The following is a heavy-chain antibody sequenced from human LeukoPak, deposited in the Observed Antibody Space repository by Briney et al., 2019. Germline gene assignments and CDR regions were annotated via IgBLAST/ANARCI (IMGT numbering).Heavy chain of an antibody. V-gene: IGHV1-69*05. J-gene: IGHJ3*02. D-gene: IGHD3-9*01. CDR3: AREGAPGDDILTGYTVLYASDI. CDR1: GGTFSSYA. CDR2: IIPIFGTA. Sequence: SVKVSCKASGGTFSSYAISWVRQAPGQGLEWMGRIIPIFGTANYAQKFQGRVTITTDESTSTAYMELSSLRSEDTAVYYCAREGAPGDDILTGYTVLYASDIWGQGTMVTVSS.